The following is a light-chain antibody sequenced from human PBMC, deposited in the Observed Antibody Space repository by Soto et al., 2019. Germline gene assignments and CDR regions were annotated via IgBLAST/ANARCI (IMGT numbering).Light chain of an antibody. CDR2: WAS. V-gene: IGKV4-1*01. J-gene: IGKJ4*01. CDR1: QCVLHSSNNKNY. Sequence: DIVMTQSPASLAVSLGERATINCKSSQCVLHSSNNKNYLTWYQQKPGQPPKLLIYWASTRESGVPDRFSGSGSGTDFTLTISSLQAEDVAVYYCQQSYTIPVTFGGGTKVDIK. CDR3: QQSYTIPVT.